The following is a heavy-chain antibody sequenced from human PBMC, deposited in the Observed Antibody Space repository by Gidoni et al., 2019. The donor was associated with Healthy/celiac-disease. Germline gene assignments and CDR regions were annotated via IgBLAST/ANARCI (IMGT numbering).Heavy chain of an antibody. V-gene: IGHV3-30*04. Sequence: HVQLVESGGGVVQPGRSLRLSCASSGFTFRSYAMHWVRQAPGKGLEWVAVISYDGSNKYYADSVKGRFTISRDNSKNTLYLQMNSLRAEDTAVYYCARVNHYYDSSGYYLDYWGQGTLVTVSS. CDR2: ISYDGSNK. CDR1: GFTFRSYA. CDR3: ARVNHYYDSSGYYLDY. J-gene: IGHJ4*02. D-gene: IGHD3-22*01.